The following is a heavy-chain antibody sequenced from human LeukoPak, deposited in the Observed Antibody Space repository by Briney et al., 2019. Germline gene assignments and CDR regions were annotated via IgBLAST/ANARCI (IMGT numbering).Heavy chain of an antibody. CDR3: AXXYSYEFSLDY. J-gene: IGHJ4*02. D-gene: IGHD5-18*01. Sequence: GSLXXXCAASGFTVSYNFMSWVRQAPGKGLEWVSAISGSGGSTYYADSVKGRFTISRDNSKNTLYLQMNSLRAEDTAVYYSAXXYSYEFSLDYWGQGTLVTVSS. V-gene: IGHV3-23*01. CDR1: GFTVSYNF. CDR2: ISGSGGST.